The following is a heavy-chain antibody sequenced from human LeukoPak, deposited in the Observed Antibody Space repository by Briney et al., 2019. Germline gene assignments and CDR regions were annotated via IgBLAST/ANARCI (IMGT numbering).Heavy chain of an antibody. CDR3: ARDQRSTSIPSYYGMDV. D-gene: IGHD2-2*01. Sequence: ASVKVSCKASGHTFTSYAMNWVRQAPGQGLEWMGWINTNTGNPTYAQGFTGRFVFSLDTSVSTAYLQISSLKAEDTAVYYCARDQRSTSIPSYYGMDVWGQGTTVTVSS. CDR1: GHTFTSYA. J-gene: IGHJ6*02. V-gene: IGHV7-4-1*02. CDR2: INTNTGNP.